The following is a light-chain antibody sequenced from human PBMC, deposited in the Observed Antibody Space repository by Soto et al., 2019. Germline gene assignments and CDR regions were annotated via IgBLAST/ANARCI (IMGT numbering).Light chain of an antibody. Sequence: QSALTQPRAVSGSPGQSVTISCTGTSSDVGAYNYVSWYQQHPGKAPKLMIYDVTERPSGVPDRFSGSKSGNTASLTISGLQAEDEADYYCCSFAGSYTLLFGGGTKLTVL. CDR2: DVT. CDR3: CSFAGSYTLL. J-gene: IGLJ3*02. V-gene: IGLV2-11*01. CDR1: SSDVGAYNY.